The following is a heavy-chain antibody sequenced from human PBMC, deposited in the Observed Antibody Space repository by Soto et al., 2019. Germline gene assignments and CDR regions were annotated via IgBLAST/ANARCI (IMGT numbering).Heavy chain of an antibody. Sequence: PGGSLRLSCVTSGFTFSTYGMTWVRQAPGKGLEWVSYGGSGGSRYYAESVKGRFTISRDNSKNTLSLEMNSLRAEDTATYYCVKFRGRAYPYYYMDVWGKGKTVTVSS. D-gene: IGHD2-2*02. CDR3: VKFRGRAYPYYYMDV. V-gene: IGHV3-23*01. CDR1: GFTFSTYG. J-gene: IGHJ6*03. CDR2: GGSGGSR.